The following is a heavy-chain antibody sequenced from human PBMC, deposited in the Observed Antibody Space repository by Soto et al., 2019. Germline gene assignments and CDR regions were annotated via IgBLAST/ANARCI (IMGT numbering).Heavy chain of an antibody. V-gene: IGHV3-33*01. J-gene: IGHJ6*03. D-gene: IGHD2-2*01. Sequence: PGGSLRLSCAASGFTFRSYGMHWVRQAPGKGLEWVALIWYDGTNKYYGDSVKGRFTISRDNAKNTLYLQMNSLRTDDTAIYYCARTGYCSSTSCYVEYYYYMDVWGKGATVTVSS. CDR2: IWYDGTNK. CDR1: GFTFRSYG. CDR3: ARTGYCSSTSCYVEYYYYMDV.